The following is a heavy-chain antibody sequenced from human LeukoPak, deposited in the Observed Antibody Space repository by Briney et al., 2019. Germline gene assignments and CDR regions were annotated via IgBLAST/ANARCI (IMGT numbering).Heavy chain of an antibody. CDR1: GFIFSSYA. J-gene: IGHJ4*02. D-gene: IGHD2-8*01. V-gene: IGHV3-20*04. CDR2: ISWNGGNT. CDR3: AREGIYCVNGVCYLDY. Sequence: GGSLRLSCAASGFIFSSYAMSWVRQAPGKGLEWVSGISWNGGNTGYADSVKGRFTISRDNAKNSLFLQVNSLRADDTAFYYCAREGIYCVNGVCYLDYWGQGTLVTVSS.